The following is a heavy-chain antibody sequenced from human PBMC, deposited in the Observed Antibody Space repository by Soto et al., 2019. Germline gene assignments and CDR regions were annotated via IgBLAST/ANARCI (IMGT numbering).Heavy chain of an antibody. V-gene: IGHV3-7*03. D-gene: IGHD6-13*01. CDR3: ARVVFSAPAGTVFFDH. CDR1: GFPFSRFW. CDR2: IKQDESEK. J-gene: IGHJ4*02. Sequence: EVQLVESGGGLVQRGGSLRLSCGASGFPFSRFWMTWVRKAPGKGLEWVANIKQDESEKYYVDSVKGRFSISRDNAKNSLYLEMNSLRVEYTAVYYCARVVFSAPAGTVFFDHWGQGTLLTVSS.